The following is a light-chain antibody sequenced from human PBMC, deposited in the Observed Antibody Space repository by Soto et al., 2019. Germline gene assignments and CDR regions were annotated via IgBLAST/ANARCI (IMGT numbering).Light chain of an antibody. Sequence: EIVLTQSPGTLSLSPGDTATLSCRASQSVSSSYLAWYQKKPGLAPRLLIYGASSRATGIPDRFSGSGSGTDFTLTIRRLEPEDFAVFYRQQYGSSPRTFGQGTKVEI. J-gene: IGKJ1*01. CDR2: GAS. CDR1: QSVSSSY. CDR3: QQYGSSPRT. V-gene: IGKV3-20*01.